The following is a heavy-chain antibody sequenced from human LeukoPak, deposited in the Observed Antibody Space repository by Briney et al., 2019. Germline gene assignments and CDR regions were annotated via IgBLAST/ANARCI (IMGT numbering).Heavy chain of an antibody. Sequence: PGGSLRLSCAASGFTFSSYSMNWVRQAPGKGLEWVSSISSSSSYIYYADSVKGRFTISRDNAKNSLYLQMNSLRAEDTAVYYCARGSKGLRVHSGFDYWGQGTLVTVSS. V-gene: IGHV3-21*01. CDR3: ARGSKGLRVHSGFDY. CDR1: GFTFSSYS. J-gene: IGHJ4*02. D-gene: IGHD3-10*01. CDR2: ISSSSSYI.